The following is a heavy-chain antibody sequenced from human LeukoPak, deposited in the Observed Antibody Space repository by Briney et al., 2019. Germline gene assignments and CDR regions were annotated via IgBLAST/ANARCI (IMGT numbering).Heavy chain of an antibody. J-gene: IGHJ6*02. D-gene: IGHD6-13*01. CDR1: GFTFNTYS. CDR3: ARVEQQPRAVCGMDV. CDR2: ISSSSSTI. Sequence: GGSLRLSCAASGFTFNTYSMNWVRQAPGKGLEWVSHISSSSSTIYYADSVKGRFTISRDNEKTSLYLQMNSLRDDDTAVYYCARVEQQPRAVCGMDVWGPGTTVTVSS. V-gene: IGHV3-48*02.